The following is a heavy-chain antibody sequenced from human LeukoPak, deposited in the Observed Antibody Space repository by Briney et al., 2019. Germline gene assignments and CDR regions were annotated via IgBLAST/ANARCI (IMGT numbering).Heavy chain of an antibody. CDR3: AKDLHIVVVTAIPDAFDI. Sequence: GGSLRLSCAASGFTVSSNYMTWVRQAPGKGLEWLSVIYSDGSTYYADSVKGRFTISRDNSKNTLYLQMNSLRAEDTAVYYCAKDLHIVVVTAIPDAFDIWGQGTMVTVSS. J-gene: IGHJ3*02. V-gene: IGHV3-66*02. CDR2: IYSDGST. CDR1: GFTVSSNY. D-gene: IGHD2-21*02.